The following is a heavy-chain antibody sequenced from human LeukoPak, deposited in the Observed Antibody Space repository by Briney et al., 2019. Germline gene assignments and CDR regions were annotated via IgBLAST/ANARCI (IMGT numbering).Heavy chain of an antibody. CDR1: GYSFTSYW. CDR2: IYPGDSDT. V-gene: IGHV5-51*01. D-gene: IGHD3-16*01. Sequence: GESLKISCKGSGYSFTSYWTGWVRQMPGKGLEWMGIIYPGDSDTRYSPSFQGQVTISADKSISTAYLQWSSLKASDTAMYYCARLDGGTPAPGYFDYWGQGTLVTVSS. J-gene: IGHJ4*02. CDR3: ARLDGGTPAPGYFDY.